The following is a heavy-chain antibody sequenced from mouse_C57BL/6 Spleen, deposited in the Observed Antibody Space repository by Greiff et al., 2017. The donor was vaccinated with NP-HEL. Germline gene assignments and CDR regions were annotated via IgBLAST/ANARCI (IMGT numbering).Heavy chain of an antibody. CDR1: GFNIKDDY. CDR3: TTSKTAQATRDY. J-gene: IGHJ2*01. Sequence: VQLQQSGAELVRPGASVKLSCTASGFNIKDDYMHWVKQRPEQGLEWIGWIDPENGDTAYAAQFPGQGTITADTSSNTAYLKLSSLTSEDTAVYYFTTSKTAQATRDYWGQGTTLTVSS. V-gene: IGHV14-4*01. D-gene: IGHD3-2*02. CDR2: IDPENGDT.